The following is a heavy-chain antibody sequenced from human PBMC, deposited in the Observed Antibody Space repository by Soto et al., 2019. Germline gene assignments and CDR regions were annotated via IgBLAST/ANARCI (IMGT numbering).Heavy chain of an antibody. J-gene: IGHJ4*02. V-gene: IGHV3-7*01. Sequence: EVQLVESGGGLVQPGGSLRLSCAASGFTFSAYWMSWVRQAPGKGLEWVANIKQDGSEEYYVDSVKGRFTISRDNAKKSLYLQMNSLRAEDTAVYYCARDRLVYDFWSGDYSYWGQGTLLTVSS. CDR2: IKQDGSEE. D-gene: IGHD3-3*01. CDR1: GFTFSAYW. CDR3: ARDRLVYDFWSGDYSY.